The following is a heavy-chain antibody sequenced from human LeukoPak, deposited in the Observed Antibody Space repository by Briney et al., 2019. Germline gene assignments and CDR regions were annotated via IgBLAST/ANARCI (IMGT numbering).Heavy chain of an antibody. Sequence: PGGSLRLSCAASGFTFSSYAMSWVRQAPGKGLEWVSAISGSGGSTYYADSVKGRFTIYSANSKNTPYLQMNSLRAEDTAVYYCAKDPSLSAEPAVDYWGQGTLVTVSS. CDR3: AKDPSLSAEPAVDY. CDR2: ISGSGGST. V-gene: IGHV3-23*01. CDR1: GFTFSSYA. J-gene: IGHJ4*02. D-gene: IGHD1-14*01.